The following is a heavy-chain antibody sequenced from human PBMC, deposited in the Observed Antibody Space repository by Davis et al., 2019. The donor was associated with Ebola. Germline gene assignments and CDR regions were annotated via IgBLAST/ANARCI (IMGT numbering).Heavy chain of an antibody. V-gene: IGHV1-46*03. Sequence: AASVKVSCKASGYTFTNYYTHWVRQAPGQRLDGMGMIHPNDGRTIYAQTFQGRVTVTRHTSTTTFYMDLSSLRSEDTALYYCTTPGGQDSGYDVFDIRGQGTMVTVSS. CDR3: TTPGGQDSGYDVFDI. D-gene: IGHD5-12*01. CDR2: IHPNDGRT. J-gene: IGHJ3*02. CDR1: GYTFTNYY.